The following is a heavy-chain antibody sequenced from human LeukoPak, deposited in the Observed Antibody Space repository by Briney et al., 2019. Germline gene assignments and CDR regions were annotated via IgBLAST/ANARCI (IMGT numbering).Heavy chain of an antibody. CDR2: IYSSGGT. Sequence: KPSETLSLTCTVSGDSISSGGYCWNWFRQHPGKGLEWIGYIYSSGGTFYNPSLKSRVTISVDTSKNQFSLKLGSVTAADTALYYCASSEAPITPPPYGMGVWGQGTKVTVSS. V-gene: IGHV4-31*03. D-gene: IGHD5-12*01. CDR3: ASSEAPITPPPYGMGV. J-gene: IGHJ6*02. CDR1: GDSISSGGYC.